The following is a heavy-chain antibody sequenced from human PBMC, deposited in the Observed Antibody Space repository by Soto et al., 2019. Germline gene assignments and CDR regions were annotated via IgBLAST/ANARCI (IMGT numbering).Heavy chain of an antibody. D-gene: IGHD1-1*01. V-gene: IGHV3-74*01. J-gene: IGHJ2*01. Sequence: EVQLVESGGGLVQPGGSLRLSCAASGFSFSSYWMHWVSQAPGKGLVWVSRIKTDGNIITYADSVKGRFTISRDNAKNTLYLQMTTLRADEPAVYDCARVVQGAWYFDLWGRGTLVTVSS. CDR1: GFSFSSYW. CDR2: IKTDGNII. CDR3: ARVVQGAWYFDL.